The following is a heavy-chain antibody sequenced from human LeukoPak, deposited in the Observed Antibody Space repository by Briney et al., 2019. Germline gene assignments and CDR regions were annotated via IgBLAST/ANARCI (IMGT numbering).Heavy chain of an antibody. D-gene: IGHD3-3*01. J-gene: IGHJ6*03. CDR1: GGSISSSSYY. Sequence: SETLSLTCTVSGGSISSSSYYWSWIRQPPGKGLEWIGYIYYSGSTNYNPSLKSRVTISVDTSENQFSLKLSSVTAADTAVYYCAGGPMNYDFWSGYYRPYYYYYYMDVWGKGTTVTVSS. CDR2: IYYSGST. CDR3: AGGPMNYDFWSGYYRPYYYYYYMDV. V-gene: IGHV4-61*01.